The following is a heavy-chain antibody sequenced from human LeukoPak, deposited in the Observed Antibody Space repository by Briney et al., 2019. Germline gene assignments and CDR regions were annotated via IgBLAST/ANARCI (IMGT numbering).Heavy chain of an antibody. V-gene: IGHV3-11*01. D-gene: IGHD6-19*01. CDR3: ARAVRGYYYGLDV. CDR1: GFNLSDYY. CDR2: ISGSGSTI. Sequence: PGGSLRLSCEASGFNLSDYYMSWIRQAPGEGLEWVLSISGSGSTIYYADSLKGRFTTSRDNAKNSMWLQMNSLRADDTAVYYCARAVRGYYYGLDVWGQGTTVTVSS. J-gene: IGHJ6*02.